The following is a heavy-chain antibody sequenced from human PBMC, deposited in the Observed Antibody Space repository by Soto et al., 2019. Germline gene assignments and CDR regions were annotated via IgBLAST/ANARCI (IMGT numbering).Heavy chain of an antibody. J-gene: IGHJ3*02. V-gene: IGHV3-23*01. Sequence: EVQLLESGGGLVQPGGSLRLSCAASGFTFSSYTMSWVRQAPGKELEWVSAISGSGGSTYYADSVKGRFTISRDNSKNTLYLQMNSLRAEDTAVYYCAKDLGVYCTNGVCHPPTVTMGEGAFDIWGQGTMVTVSS. CDR3: AKDLGVYCTNGVCHPPTVTMGEGAFDI. CDR1: GFTFSSYT. D-gene: IGHD2-8*01. CDR2: ISGSGGST.